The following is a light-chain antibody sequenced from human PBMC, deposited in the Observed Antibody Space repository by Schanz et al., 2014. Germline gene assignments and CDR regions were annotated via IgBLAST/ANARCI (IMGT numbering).Light chain of an antibody. CDR3: SSYGGSNFVV. Sequence: QSALTQPASVSGSPGQSITISCTGTSSDVGGFNYVSWYQQHPGKAPKLMTYDVSNRPSGVSNRFSGSKSGNTASLTVSGLQAEDEADYYCSSYGGSNFVVFGGGTKLTVL. CDR2: DVS. V-gene: IGLV2-14*01. CDR1: SSDVGGFNY. J-gene: IGLJ2*01.